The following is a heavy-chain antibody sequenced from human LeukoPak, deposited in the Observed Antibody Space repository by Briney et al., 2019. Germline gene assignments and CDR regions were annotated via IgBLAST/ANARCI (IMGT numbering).Heavy chain of an antibody. J-gene: IGHJ3*02. D-gene: IGHD3-10*01. CDR2: ISGSDGST. CDR3: AKFRGLTFDNAFDI. CDR1: GLTFSSCA. Sequence: PVGSLRLSCAASGLTFSSCAMSWVRQAPGKGLEWVSAISGSDGSTYYADSVKGRFTISRDNSKSTLFLQVNSLRAEDTALYYCAKFRGLTFDNAFDIWGQGTMVTVSS. V-gene: IGHV3-23*01.